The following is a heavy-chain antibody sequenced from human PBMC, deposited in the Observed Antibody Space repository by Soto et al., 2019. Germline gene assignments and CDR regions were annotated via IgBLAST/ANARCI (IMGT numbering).Heavy chain of an antibody. V-gene: IGHV3-30*18. CDR3: AKDRSSGWYAPFGFDY. J-gene: IGHJ4*02. Sequence: QVQLVESGGGVVQPGRSLRLSCAASGFTCSSYGMHWVRQAPGTGLEWVAVISYDGSNKYYADSVKGRFTISRDNSKNTLYLQMHSLRAEDTAVYYCAKDRSSGWYAPFGFDYWGQGTLVTVSS. CDR1: GFTCSSYG. CDR2: ISYDGSNK. D-gene: IGHD6-19*01.